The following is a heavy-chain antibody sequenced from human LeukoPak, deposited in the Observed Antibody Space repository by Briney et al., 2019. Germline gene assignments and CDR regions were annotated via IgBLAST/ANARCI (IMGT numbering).Heavy chain of an antibody. D-gene: IGHD1-26*01. J-gene: IGHJ4*02. CDR2: ISYDETNK. V-gene: IGHV3-30*04. CDR1: GFRFISSA. CDR3: ARDVYSGSNLATKSPIDD. Sequence: GGSLRLSCAASGFRFISSAVNWVRQAPGKGLEWVAVISYDETNKYYADSVQGRVSISRDNSKNTLYLQMNSLRVEDTAVYYCARDVYSGSNLATKSPIDDWGQGTLVTVSS.